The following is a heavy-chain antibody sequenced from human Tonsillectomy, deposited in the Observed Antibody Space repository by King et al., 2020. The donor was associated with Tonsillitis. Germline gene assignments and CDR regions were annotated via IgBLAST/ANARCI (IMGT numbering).Heavy chain of an antibody. J-gene: IGHJ3*02. Sequence: HVQLQQSGPGLEKPSQTLSLTCAISGDSVSSNSDAWNWIRQSPSRGLEWLGRTYYRSKWYNDYAVSVKSRITINPDTSKNKFSLQLNSVTPEDTAVYYCARAVSNWDDAFDIWGQGTMVTVSS. CDR3: ARAVSNWDDAFDI. D-gene: IGHD7-27*01. CDR1: GDSVSSNSDA. V-gene: IGHV6-1*01. CDR2: TYYRSKWYN.